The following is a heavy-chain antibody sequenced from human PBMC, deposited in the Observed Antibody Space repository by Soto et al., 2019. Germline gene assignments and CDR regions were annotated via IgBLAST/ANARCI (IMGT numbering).Heavy chain of an antibody. CDR3: GHLKTDTEVTPAPPLFDS. V-gene: IGHV4-38-2*01. CDR1: GFSISSDSY. J-gene: IGHJ4*02. D-gene: IGHD2-2*01. Sequence: SETLSLTCAVSGFSISSDSYWGWMRQSPGKGLEWIGTLSHSGRTFYNPSLKSRVTISADTTKNQFSLSLTSVTAADTAVYYCGHLKTDTEVTPAPPLFDSWGQGILVTVSS. CDR2: LSHSGRT.